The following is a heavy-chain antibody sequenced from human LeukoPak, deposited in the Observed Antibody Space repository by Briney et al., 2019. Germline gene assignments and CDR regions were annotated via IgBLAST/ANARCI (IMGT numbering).Heavy chain of an antibody. CDR3: ATDIPHGSGSYSYFDY. CDR1: GYTFTNYG. CDR2: ISTYNGNT. Sequence: ASVKVSCKASGYTFTNYGISWVRQAPGQGLEWMGWISTYNGNTNYVQKLQGRVTMTTDTSTRTAYMEVSRLRSDDTAVYYCATDIPHGSGSYSYFDYWGQGTLVTVSS. J-gene: IGHJ4*02. V-gene: IGHV1-18*01. D-gene: IGHD3-10*01.